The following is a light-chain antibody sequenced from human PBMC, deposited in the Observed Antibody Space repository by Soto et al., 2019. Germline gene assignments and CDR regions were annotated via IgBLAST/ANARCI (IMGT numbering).Light chain of an antibody. Sequence: QSALTQPASVFVSPGQSVTISCTGTRSDIGAYNFVSWYQQHPGKAPKLMLYDVNIRPSGVSNRFSGSKSGNTASLTISGLQAEDEADYYCTSWTTSTTMIFGGGTQLTVL. CDR2: DVN. J-gene: IGLJ2*01. CDR1: RSDIGAYNF. CDR3: TSWTTSTTMI. V-gene: IGLV2-14*03.